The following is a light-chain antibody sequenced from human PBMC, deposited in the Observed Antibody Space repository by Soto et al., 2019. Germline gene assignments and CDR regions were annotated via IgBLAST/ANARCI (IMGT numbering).Light chain of an antibody. Sequence: QAVPTQPPSVSGAPGQRVTIACTGSSSNIGSGYDVHWYQHRPGTAPKLLIFGNSNRPSGVPVPDRFSGSKSGTSASRDIAGLQAEDAGDYYCQPCDSTLDSRYVLGTGTKLTVL. J-gene: IGLJ1*01. V-gene: IGLV1-40*01. CDR3: QPCDSTLDSRYV. CDR1: SSNIGSGYD. CDR2: GNS.